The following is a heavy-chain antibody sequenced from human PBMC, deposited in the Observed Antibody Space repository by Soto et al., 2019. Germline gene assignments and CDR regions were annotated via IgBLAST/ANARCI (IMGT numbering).Heavy chain of an antibody. Sequence: QVQLVQSGAEVMKPGSSVKVSCKISGGTFTNYVISLLRQAPGQGLEWMGGLIPIFGAANLAQKFQGRVTITADESTSTVNMELSSLTSEDTAVYYCARGRSSPNFDPX. D-gene: IGHD6-6*01. CDR3: ARGRSSPNFDP. J-gene: IGHJ5*02. CDR1: GGTFTNYV. CDR2: LIPIFGAA. V-gene: IGHV1-69*01.